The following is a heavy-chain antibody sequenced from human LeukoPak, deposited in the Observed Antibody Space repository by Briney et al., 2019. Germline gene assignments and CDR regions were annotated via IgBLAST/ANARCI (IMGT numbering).Heavy chain of an antibody. CDR2: ISSSGNT. J-gene: IGHJ4*02. Sequence: PPETLSLTCTVSGDSISSSSYYWGWIRQPPGKGLEYIGSISSSGNTYYNPSLESRVTVSIDTSKNQFPLKLRSVTAADTAVYYCREYSAGYLLDYWGQGTLVTVSS. V-gene: IGHV4-39*01. CDR1: GDSISSSSYY. D-gene: IGHD5-18*01. CDR3: REYSAGYLLDY.